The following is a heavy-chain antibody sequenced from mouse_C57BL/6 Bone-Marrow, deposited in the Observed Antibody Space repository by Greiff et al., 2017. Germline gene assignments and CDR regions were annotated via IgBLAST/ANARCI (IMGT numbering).Heavy chain of an antibody. J-gene: IGHJ3*01. CDR2: IHPNSGST. CDR1: GYTFTSYW. V-gene: IGHV1-64*01. CDR3: ARTGYAQFAY. Sequence: VQLQQPGAELVKPGASVKLSCKASGYTFTSYWMHWVKQRPGQGLEWIGMIHPNSGSTNYNEKFKSKATLTVDKSSSTAYMQLSSLTSEYSAVYYCARTGYAQFAYWGQGTLVTVSA. D-gene: IGHD6-5*01.